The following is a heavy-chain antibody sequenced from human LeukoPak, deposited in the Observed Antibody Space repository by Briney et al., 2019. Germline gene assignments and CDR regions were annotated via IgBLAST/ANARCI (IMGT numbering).Heavy chain of an antibody. Sequence: PGGSLRLSCAASGFTFSSYSMNWVRQAPGKGLEWVAFIRSKAYGGTTEYAASVKGRFTFSRDDSKSIAYLQMNSLKTEDTAVYYCTRDGGFQYYFDYWGQGTLVTVSS. J-gene: IGHJ4*02. V-gene: IGHV3-49*04. CDR1: GFTFSSYS. D-gene: IGHD2-15*01. CDR3: TRDGGFQYYFDY. CDR2: IRSKAYGGTT.